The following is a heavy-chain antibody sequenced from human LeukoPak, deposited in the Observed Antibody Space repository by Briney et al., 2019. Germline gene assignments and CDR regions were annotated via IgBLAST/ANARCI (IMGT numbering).Heavy chain of an antibody. J-gene: IGHJ3*01. D-gene: IGHD6-13*01. CDR2: ISGSGGST. Sequence: GGSLRLSCAASGFTFSSYAMSWVRQAPGKGLEWVSAISGSGGSTYYADSVKGRFTISRDNAKNSLHLQMSSLRVGDTAFYYCARESSSIWRDAFDFWGQGTRVTVSS. CDR3: ARESSSIWRDAFDF. CDR1: GFTFSSYA. V-gene: IGHV3-23*01.